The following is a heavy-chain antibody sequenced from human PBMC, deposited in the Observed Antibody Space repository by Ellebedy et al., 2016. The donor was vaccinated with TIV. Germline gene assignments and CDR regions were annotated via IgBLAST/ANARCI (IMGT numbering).Heavy chain of an antibody. CDR1: GVSVSSHG. CDR3: ARGPSTSAHLDS. J-gene: IGHJ4*02. V-gene: IGHV3-30*03. CDR2: ISHDGSDK. Sequence: GGSLRLSCEASGVSVSSHGMHWVRQAPGKGLQWVAVISHDGSDKIYADSVRGRFTISRDNSKNTLDLQMDSLRTEDTAVYYCARGPSTSAHLDSWGQGALVIVSS.